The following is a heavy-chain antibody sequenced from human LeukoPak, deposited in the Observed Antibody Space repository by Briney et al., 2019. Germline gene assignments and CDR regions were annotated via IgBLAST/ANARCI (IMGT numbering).Heavy chain of an antibody. CDR2: INPNSGGT. J-gene: IGHJ6*02. CDR1: GYTFTGYY. CDR3: ARDLLRYFDWLYYYYCGMDV. D-gene: IGHD3-9*01. Sequence: GASVKVSCKASGYTFTGYYRHWVRQAPGQGLEWMGWINPNSGGTNYAQKFQGRVTMTRDTSISTAYMELSRLRSDDTAVYYCARDLLRYFDWLYYYYCGMDVWGQGTTVTVSS. V-gene: IGHV1-2*02.